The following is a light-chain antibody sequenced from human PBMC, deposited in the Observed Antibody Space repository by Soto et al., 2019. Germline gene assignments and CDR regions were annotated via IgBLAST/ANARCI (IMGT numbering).Light chain of an antibody. CDR2: GAY. CDR1: RNVRKN. Sequence: ETVMTQSPVALSVSPEERATLSCIARRNVRKNLAWYQQKPGQAPRLIIYGAYTRATGIPARFSGSGSGTEFTLTISRLQSADFAIYYCHQYNNWPPITFGQGTRLEI. J-gene: IGKJ5*01. CDR3: HQYNNWPPIT. V-gene: IGKV3-15*01.